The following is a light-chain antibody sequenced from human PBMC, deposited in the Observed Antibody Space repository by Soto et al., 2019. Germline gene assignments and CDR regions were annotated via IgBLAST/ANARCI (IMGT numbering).Light chain of an antibody. CDR2: DAS. J-gene: IGKJ3*01. CDR1: QDINNY. Sequence: DIQMTQSPSSLSASVGDRVTITCQASQDINNYLNWYHQKPGKAPKLLIYDASNLNTGVPSRLRGSRSGTAFTFTISSLQPEDVATYYCQQYDNLPITFGPGTKVEIK. CDR3: QQYDNLPIT. V-gene: IGKV1-33*01.